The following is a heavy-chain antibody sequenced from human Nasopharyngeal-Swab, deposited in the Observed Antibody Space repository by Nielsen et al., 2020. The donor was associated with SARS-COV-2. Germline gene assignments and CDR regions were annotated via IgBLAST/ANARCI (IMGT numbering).Heavy chain of an antibody. CDR1: GFTFSSYW. Sequence: GGSLRLSCAASGFTFSSYWMSWVRQAPGKGLEWVANIKQDGSEKYYVDSVKGRFTISRDNAKNSLYLQMNSLRAEDTAVYYCARDLIYYDSSGYDYWGQGTLVTASS. CDR2: IKQDGSEK. J-gene: IGHJ4*02. CDR3: ARDLIYYDSSGYDY. V-gene: IGHV3-7*01. D-gene: IGHD3-22*01.